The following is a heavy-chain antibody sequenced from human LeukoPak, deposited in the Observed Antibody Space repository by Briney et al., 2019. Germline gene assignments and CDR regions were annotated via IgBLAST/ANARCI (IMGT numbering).Heavy chain of an antibody. D-gene: IGHD1-26*01. CDR1: GFTFSSYW. CDR3: TRGIGY. V-gene: IGHV3-74*03. J-gene: IGHJ4*02. Sequence: GGSLRLSCVASGFTFSSYWMHWVRQAPGKGLVWVSRINSDGSSTKCADSVKGRFTISRDNAKNTLYLQMNSLRAEDTAIYYCTRGIGYWGQGTLVTVSS. CDR2: INSDGSST.